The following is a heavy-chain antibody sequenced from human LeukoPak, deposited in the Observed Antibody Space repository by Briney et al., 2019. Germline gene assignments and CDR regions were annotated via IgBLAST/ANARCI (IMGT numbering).Heavy chain of an antibody. CDR3: ARPGSIRYSSGWYDY. J-gene: IGHJ4*02. CDR2: INPNSGGT. Sequence: ASVKVSCKASGYTFTSYGISWVRQAPGQGLEWMGWINPNSGGTNYAQKFQGRVTMTRDTSISTAYMELSRLRSDDTAVYYCARPGSIRYSSGWYDYWGQGTLVTVSS. D-gene: IGHD6-19*01. CDR1: GYTFTSYG. V-gene: IGHV1-2*02.